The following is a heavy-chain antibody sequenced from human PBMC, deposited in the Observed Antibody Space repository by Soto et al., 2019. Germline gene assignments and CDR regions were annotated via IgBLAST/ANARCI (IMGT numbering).Heavy chain of an antibody. V-gene: IGHV3-53*01. CDR2: LSSGGST. CDR3: ARSLPCEKYFGEYYFDS. D-gene: IGHD3-16*01. CDR1: GFTVSNNY. J-gene: IGHJ4*02. Sequence: EVQLEESGGRFIQPGGSLRLSCAASGFTVSNNYMSWVRQAPVKGLEWVSVLSSGGSTFYTDSVKGRFTISRDNSRNTLYLQMSSLRAEDTAVYYCARSLPCEKYFGEYYFDSWGQGTLVTVSS.